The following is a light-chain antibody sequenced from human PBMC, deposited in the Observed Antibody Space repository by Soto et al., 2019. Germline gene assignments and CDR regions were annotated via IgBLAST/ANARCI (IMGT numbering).Light chain of an antibody. V-gene: IGKV1-39*01. CDR1: QTITTF. Sequence: DIQLTQSPSSLSASVGDRVTITCRASQTITTFLHWYRQTPGKDPDLLVYAASSLQSGVSSRFSGSGSGTDFTLTISSLQPEDFATFYCQQTSSTPPTFGQGTTLEIK. CDR3: QQTSSTPPT. CDR2: AAS. J-gene: IGKJ2*01.